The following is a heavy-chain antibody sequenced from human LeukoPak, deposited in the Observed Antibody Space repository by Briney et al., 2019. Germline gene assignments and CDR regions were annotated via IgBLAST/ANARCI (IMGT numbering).Heavy chain of an antibody. CDR3: ARGELYGGYLDY. V-gene: IGHV1-3*01. CDR2: INAGNGNT. CDR1: GYTFTSYA. J-gene: IGHJ4*02. D-gene: IGHD4/OR15-4a*01. Sequence: ASVKVTCKASGYTFTSYAMDWVRQAPGQRLEWMGWINAGNGNTKYSQKFQGRVTITRDTSASTAYMELSSLRSEDTAVYYCARGELYGGYLDYWGQGTLVTVSS.